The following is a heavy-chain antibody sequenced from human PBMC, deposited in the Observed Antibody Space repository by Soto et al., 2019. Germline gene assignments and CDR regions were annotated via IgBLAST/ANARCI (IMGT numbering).Heavy chain of an antibody. CDR1: GYSISSGYY. CDR2: IYHSGST. J-gene: IGHJ6*02. CDR3: ASGRTYSNYVWYYYYYGMDV. Sequence: PSETLSLTCAVSGYSISSGYYWGWIRQPPGKGLEWIGSIYHSGSTYYNPSLKSRVTISVDTSKNQFPLKLSSVTAADTAVYYCASGRTYSNYVWYYYYYGMDVWGQGTTVTV. D-gene: IGHD4-4*01. V-gene: IGHV4-38-2*01.